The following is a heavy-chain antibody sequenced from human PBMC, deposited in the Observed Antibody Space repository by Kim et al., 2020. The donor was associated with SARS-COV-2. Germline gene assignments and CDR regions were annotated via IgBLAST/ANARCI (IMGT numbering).Heavy chain of an antibody. V-gene: IGHV3-30-3*01. CDR2: ISYDGSNK. CDR1: GFTFSSYA. CDR3: AREVGYDFWSGPPLLYMDV. J-gene: IGHJ6*03. D-gene: IGHD3-3*01. Sequence: GGSLRLSCAASGFTFSSYAMHWVRQAPGKGLEWVAVISYDGSNKYYADSVKGRFTISRDNSKNTLYLQMNSLRAEDTALYYCAREVGYDFWSGPPLLYMDVRGKGATGNVSS.